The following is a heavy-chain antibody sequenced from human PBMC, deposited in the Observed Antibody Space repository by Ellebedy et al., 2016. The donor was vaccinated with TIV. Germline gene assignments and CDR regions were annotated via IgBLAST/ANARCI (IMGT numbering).Heavy chain of an antibody. D-gene: IGHD7-27*01. Sequence: SETLSLTCAVYGGSFSSYYWSWIRQPPGKGLEWIGYIYYSGSTNYNPSLKSRVTISVDTSKNQFSLKLSSVTAADTAVYYCARETETVWGYWFDPWGQGTLVTVSS. CDR1: GGSFSSYY. CDR3: ARETETVWGYWFDP. CDR2: IYYSGST. J-gene: IGHJ5*02. V-gene: IGHV4-59*01.